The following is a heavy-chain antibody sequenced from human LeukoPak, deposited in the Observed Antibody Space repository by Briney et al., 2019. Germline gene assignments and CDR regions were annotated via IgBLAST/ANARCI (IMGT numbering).Heavy chain of an antibody. CDR3: QGGLYYFDY. D-gene: IGHD2-15*01. J-gene: IGHJ4*02. CDR1: GFTFGDYA. CDR2: IRSKAYGGTT. V-gene: IGHV3-49*04. Sequence: GGSLRLSCTASGFTFGDYAMSWVRQAPGKGLEWVGFIRSKAYGGTTEYAASVKGRFTISRDDSKSIAYLQMNSLKTEDTAVYYCQGGLYYFDYWGQGTLVTASS.